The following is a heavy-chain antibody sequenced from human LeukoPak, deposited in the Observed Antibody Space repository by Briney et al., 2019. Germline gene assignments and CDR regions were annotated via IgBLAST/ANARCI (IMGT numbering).Heavy chain of an antibody. CDR2: ISTSTI. Sequence: PGGSLRLSCAASGFSFGNYAMNWVRQAPGKGLEWVSYISTSTIKYVDSVKGRFTISRDNAKNSLYLQMNSLRVEDTAVYYCARIGDYGSSSAFDHWGQGILVTVSS. J-gene: IGHJ4*02. CDR1: GFSFGNYA. D-gene: IGHD4/OR15-4a*01. CDR3: ARIGDYGSSSAFDH. V-gene: IGHV3-48*01.